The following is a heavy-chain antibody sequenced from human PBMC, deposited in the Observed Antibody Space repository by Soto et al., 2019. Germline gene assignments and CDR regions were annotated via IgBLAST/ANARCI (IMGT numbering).Heavy chain of an antibody. CDR1: GGSISGYY. CDR2: INYFGST. J-gene: IGHJ4*02. D-gene: IGHD2-8*02. Sequence: SETLSLTCTVSGGSISGYYWSWIRQPPGKRLEWIGYINYFGSTNYNPSLKSRVTISVDTSREQFSLRLDSVTAADTAVYYCARDKITGLFDYWGQGTLVTVSS. CDR3: ARDKITGLFDY. V-gene: IGHV4-59*12.